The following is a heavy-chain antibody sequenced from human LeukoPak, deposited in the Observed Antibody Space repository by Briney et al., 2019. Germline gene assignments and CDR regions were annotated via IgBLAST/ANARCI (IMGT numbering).Heavy chain of an antibody. Sequence: APVKVSCKVSGYTLTELSMHWVRQAPGKGLEWMGGFDPEDGETIYAQKFQGRVTMTEDTSTDTAYMELSSLRSEDTAVYYCATYPITYYYGSGSPYYFDYWGQGTLVTVSS. CDR2: FDPEDGET. V-gene: IGHV1-24*01. J-gene: IGHJ4*02. CDR3: ATYPITYYYGSGSPYYFDY. D-gene: IGHD3-10*01. CDR1: GYTLTELS.